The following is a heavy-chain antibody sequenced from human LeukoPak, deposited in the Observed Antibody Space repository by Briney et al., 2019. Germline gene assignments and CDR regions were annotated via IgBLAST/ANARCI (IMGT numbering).Heavy chain of an antibody. J-gene: IGHJ3*02. CDR3: ARDPYYDSSGSTFDDAFDI. D-gene: IGHD3-22*01. Sequence: SVKVSCKASGGTFSSYAISWVRQAPGQGLEWMGGIIPIFGTANYAQKFQGRVTITTDESTSTAYMELSSLRSEDTAVYYCARDPYYDSSGSTFDDAFDIWGQETMVTVSS. CDR2: IIPIFGTA. V-gene: IGHV1-69*05. CDR1: GGTFSSYA.